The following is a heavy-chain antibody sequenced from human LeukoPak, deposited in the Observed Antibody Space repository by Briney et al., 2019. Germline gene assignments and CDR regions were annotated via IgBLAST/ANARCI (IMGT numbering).Heavy chain of an antibody. CDR1: GGSVSSGIYY. V-gene: IGHV4-61*01. D-gene: IGHD3-22*01. CDR2: IYYSGST. Sequence: SESLSLTCTVSGGSVSSGIYYWSWIRQPPGKGLEWIGYIYYSGSTNYNPSLKSRVTISIDTSKNQFSLKLSSVTAADTALYYCARRVSSGYSDYWGQGTLVTVSS. J-gene: IGHJ4*02. CDR3: ARRVSSGYSDY.